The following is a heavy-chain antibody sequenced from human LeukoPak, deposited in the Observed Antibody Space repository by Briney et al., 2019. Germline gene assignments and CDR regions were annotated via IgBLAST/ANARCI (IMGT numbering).Heavy chain of an antibody. D-gene: IGHD1-26*01. CDR3: ARDLGLDY. Sequence: GESLKISCAASGFTFSSYSMNWVRQAPGKGLEWVSYISSSSSSIYYADSVKGRLTISRDNAKNSLYLQMNSLRAEDTAVYYCARDLGLDYWGQGTLVTVSS. CDR1: GFTFSSYS. CDR2: ISSSSSSI. J-gene: IGHJ4*02. V-gene: IGHV3-48*01.